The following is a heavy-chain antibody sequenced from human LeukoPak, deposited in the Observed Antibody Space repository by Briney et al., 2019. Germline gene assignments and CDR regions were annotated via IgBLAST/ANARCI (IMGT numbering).Heavy chain of an antibody. CDR1: GISLSNYA. CDR2: ISERGGST. J-gene: IGHJ4*02. D-gene: IGHD3-10*01. Sequence: PGGSLRLSCVVSGISLSNYAMTWFRQAPGKGLEWVSYISERGGSTTYADSVKGRFTISRDTSLNTLYLQMNNLRAEDTAVYFCAKRGVVIRGLLVIGYHQEAYHYDFWGQGVLVTVSS. CDR3: AKRGVVIRGLLVIGYHQEAYHYDF. V-gene: IGHV3-23*01.